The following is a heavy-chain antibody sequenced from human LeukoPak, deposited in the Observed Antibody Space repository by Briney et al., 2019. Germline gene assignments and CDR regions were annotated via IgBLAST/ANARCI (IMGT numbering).Heavy chain of an antibody. J-gene: IGHJ4*02. D-gene: IGHD3-10*01. CDR1: GGSFNSYY. CDR3: AISNYYGSGSYLYY. V-gene: IGHV4-34*01. CDR2: IHHSGST. Sequence: SETLSLTCAVYGGSFNSYYWSWIRQPPGKGLEWIGEIHHSGSTNYNPSLKSRVTISVDTSKNQFSLKLSSVTAADTAVYYCAISNYYGSGSYLYYWGQGTLVTVSS.